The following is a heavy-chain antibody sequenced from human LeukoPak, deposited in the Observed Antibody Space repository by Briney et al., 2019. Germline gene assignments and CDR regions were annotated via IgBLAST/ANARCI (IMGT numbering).Heavy chain of an antibody. D-gene: IGHD4-17*01. CDR2: IKQDGNEK. V-gene: IGHV3-7*01. CDR3: ARGHTAVTRHFDF. J-gene: IGHJ4*02. CDR1: GFRFNTYW. Sequence: GGSLRLSCAASGFRFNTYWMSWVRQAPGKGLEWVANIKQDGNEKYYADSVKGRFTISRDNGKNSLDLQMNSLRAEDTAVYYCARGHTAVTRHFDFWGQGTLVTVSS.